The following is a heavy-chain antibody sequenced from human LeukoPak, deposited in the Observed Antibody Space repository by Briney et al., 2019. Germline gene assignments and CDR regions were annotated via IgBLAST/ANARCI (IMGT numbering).Heavy chain of an antibody. CDR2: IYHSGST. CDR3: ARDIAAAPFDY. D-gene: IGHD6-13*01. Sequence: SETLSLTCAVYGGSFSGYYWSWIRQPPGKGLEWIGSIYHSGSTYYNPSLKSRVTISVDTSKNQFSLKLSSVTAADTAVYYCARDIAAAPFDYWGQGTLVTVSS. J-gene: IGHJ4*02. V-gene: IGHV4-34*01. CDR1: GGSFSGYY.